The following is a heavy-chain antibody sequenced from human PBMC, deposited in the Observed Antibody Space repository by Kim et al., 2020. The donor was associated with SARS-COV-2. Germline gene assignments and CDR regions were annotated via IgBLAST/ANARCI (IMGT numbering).Heavy chain of an antibody. D-gene: IGHD3-10*01. CDR1: GGTFSSYA. CDR3: ARDMGFGEFNPYYYYGIDV. V-gene: IGHV1-69*13. Sequence: SVKVSCKASGGTFSSYAISWVRQAPGQGLEWMGGIIPIFGTANYAQKFQGRVTITADESTSTAYMELSSLRSEDTAVYYCARDMGFGEFNPYYYYGIDVWGQGTTVTVSS. J-gene: IGHJ6*02. CDR2: IIPIFGTA.